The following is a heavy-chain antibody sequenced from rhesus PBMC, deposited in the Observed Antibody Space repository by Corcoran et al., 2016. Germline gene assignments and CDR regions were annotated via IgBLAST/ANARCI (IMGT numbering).Heavy chain of an antibody. D-gene: IGHD5-42*01. CDR3: ARWDTGLDS. J-gene: IGHJ6*01. V-gene: IGHV4-147*01. CDR1: GGSISSNY. CDR2: IYGGSGST. Sequence: QVQLQESGPGLVKPSETLSLTCAVSGGSISSNYWSWIRQSPGKGLAWIGYIYGGSGSTSYNHSLTSLVTMSTDTAKNQFSLKLSSVTAADTAVYYCARWDTGLDSWGQGVVVTVSS.